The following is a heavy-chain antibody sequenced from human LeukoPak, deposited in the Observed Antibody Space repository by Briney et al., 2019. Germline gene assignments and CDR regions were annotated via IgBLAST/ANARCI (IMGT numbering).Heavy chain of an antibody. Sequence: GVLRLSCAASGFTFSSYGMHWVRQAPGKGLEWVAVISYDGSNKYYADSVKGRFTISRDNSKNTLYLQMNSLRAEDTAVYYRAKRIVGPYFYYFDYWGQGTLVTVSS. V-gene: IGHV3-30*18. J-gene: IGHJ4*02. CDR3: AKRIVGPYFYYFDY. CDR2: ISYDGSNK. CDR1: GFTFSSYG. D-gene: IGHD1-26*01.